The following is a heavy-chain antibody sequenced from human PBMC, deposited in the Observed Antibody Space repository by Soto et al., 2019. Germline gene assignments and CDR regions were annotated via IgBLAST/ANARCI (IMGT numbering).Heavy chain of an antibody. CDR2: IWYDGSNK. Sequence: QVQLVESGGGVVQPGRSLRLSCAASGFTFSSYGMHWVRQAPGKGLEWVADIWYDGSNKYYADSVKGRFTISRDNSKNTMYLQMNSQRADNKAVYYRARDDYGDYVGPFDPGGEATVVTVSS. D-gene: IGHD4-17*01. V-gene: IGHV3-33*01. CDR1: GFTFSSYG. J-gene: IGHJ5*02. CDR3: ARDDYGDYVGPFDP.